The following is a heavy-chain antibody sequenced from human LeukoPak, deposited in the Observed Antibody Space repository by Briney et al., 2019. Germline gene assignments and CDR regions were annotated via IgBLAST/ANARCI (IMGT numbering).Heavy chain of an antibody. V-gene: IGHV4-30-4*08. CDR1: GGSFGGYY. Sequence: PSETLSLTCAVYGGSFGGYYWSWIRQPPGKGLEWIGYIYYSGSTYYNPSLKSRVTISVDTSKNQFSLKLSSVTATDTAVYYCARSNCGYDSIPNYMDVWGKGTTVTVSS. CDR2: IYYSGST. D-gene: IGHD5-12*01. CDR3: ARSNCGYDSIPNYMDV. J-gene: IGHJ6*03.